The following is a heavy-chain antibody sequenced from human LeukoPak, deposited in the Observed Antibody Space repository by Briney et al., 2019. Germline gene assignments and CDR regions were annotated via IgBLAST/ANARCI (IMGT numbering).Heavy chain of an antibody. V-gene: IGHV3-48*03. Sequence: GGSLRLSCAASGFTFSSYEMNWVRQAPGKGLEWLSYIGSSDSTTHYADSVKGRFTISRDNAKNSLYLQMNSLRVEDTAVYYCARDGSPNYSSGWVYMDVWGEGTTVTISS. CDR2: IGSSDSTT. J-gene: IGHJ6*03. D-gene: IGHD6-25*01. CDR3: ARDGSPNYSSGWVYMDV. CDR1: GFTFSSYE.